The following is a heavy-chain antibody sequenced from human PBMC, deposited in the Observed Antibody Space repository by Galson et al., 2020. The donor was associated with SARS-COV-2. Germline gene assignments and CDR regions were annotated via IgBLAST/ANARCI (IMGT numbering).Heavy chain of an antibody. J-gene: IGHJ4*02. D-gene: IGHD2-2*01. Sequence: GGSLRLSCAASGFTFSSYWMIWVRQAPGKGLEWVANIKQDGSEKYYVDSVKGRFTISRDNATNSLYLQMNSLRAEDTAVYYCARDGAYGGVVVPAATGFGYWGQGTLVTVSS. CDR2: IKQDGSEK. CDR1: GFTFSSYW. CDR3: ARDGAYGGVVVPAATGFGY. V-gene: IGHV3-7*01.